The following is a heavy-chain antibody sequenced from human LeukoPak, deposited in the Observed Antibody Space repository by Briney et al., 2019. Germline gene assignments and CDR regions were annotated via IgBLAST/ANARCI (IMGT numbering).Heavy chain of an antibody. V-gene: IGHV4-59*01. D-gene: IGHD6-25*01. Sequence: PSETLSLTCTVSGGSISSYYWSWIRQPPGKGLEWIGYISYSGSTNYIPSLKSRVTLSVDTSRNEFSLNLISVTAADTAVSYCARVGYSSGWNYFDYWGQGTLVTVSS. J-gene: IGHJ4*02. CDR2: ISYSGST. CDR3: ARVGYSSGWNYFDY. CDR1: GGSISSYY.